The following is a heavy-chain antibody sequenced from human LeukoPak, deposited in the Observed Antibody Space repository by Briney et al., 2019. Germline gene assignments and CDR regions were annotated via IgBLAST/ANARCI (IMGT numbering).Heavy chain of an antibody. Sequence: ASVKVSCKASGYTFTSYDINWVRQATGQGLEWMGWMNPNSGNTGYAQKFQGRVTMTRNTSISTAYMELSSLRSEDTAVYYCARTRIRRDGYNFGYRGQGTLVTVSS. J-gene: IGHJ4*02. CDR2: MNPNSGNT. D-gene: IGHD5-24*01. CDR1: GYTFTSYD. V-gene: IGHV1-8*01. CDR3: ARTRIRRDGYNFGY.